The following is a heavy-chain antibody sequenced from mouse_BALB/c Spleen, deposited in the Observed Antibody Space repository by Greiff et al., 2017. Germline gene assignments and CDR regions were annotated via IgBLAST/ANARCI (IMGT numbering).Heavy chain of an antibody. J-gene: IGHJ1*01. D-gene: IGHD2-14*01. Sequence: DVQLVESGPSLVKPSQTLSLTCSVTGDSITSGYWNWIRKFPGNKLEYMGYISYSGSTYYNPSLKSRISITRDTSKNQYYLQLNSVTTEDTATYYCAREVRGGYWYFDVWGAGTTVTVSS. CDR2: ISYSGST. CDR1: GDSITSGY. V-gene: IGHV3-8*02. CDR3: AREVRGGYWYFDV.